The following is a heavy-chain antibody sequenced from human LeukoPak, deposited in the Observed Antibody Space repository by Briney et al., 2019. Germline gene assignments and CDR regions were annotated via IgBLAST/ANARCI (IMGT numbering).Heavy chain of an antibody. Sequence: SETLSLTCTFSGVSIINSSYYWRYIRQPPGKGLEWISRMYYSWSTYYNPSLKSRATISVDTSNLQFYLKLSSVTAADTAVYYCARNGRMGTITRSYWGQGTLVTVSS. CDR3: ARNGRMGTITRSY. CDR2: MYYSWST. V-gene: IGHV4-39*01. CDR1: GVSIINSSYY. J-gene: IGHJ4*02. D-gene: IGHD1-14*01.